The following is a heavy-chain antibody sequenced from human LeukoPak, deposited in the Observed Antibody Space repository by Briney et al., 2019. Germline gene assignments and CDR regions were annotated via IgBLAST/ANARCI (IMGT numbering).Heavy chain of an antibody. J-gene: IGHJ5*02. CDR2: INHSGST. V-gene: IGHV4-34*01. CDR3: ARARPSLAHWFDP. Sequence: SETLSLTCAVYGGSFSGYYWSWIRQPPGKGLEWIGEINHSGSTNYNPSLKSRVTISVDTSKNQFSLKLSSVTAADTAVYYCARARPSLAHWFDPWGQGTLVTVSS. CDR1: GGSFSGYY.